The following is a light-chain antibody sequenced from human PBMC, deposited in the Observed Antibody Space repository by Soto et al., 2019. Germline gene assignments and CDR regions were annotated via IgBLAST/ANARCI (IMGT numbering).Light chain of an antibody. CDR1: SSDVGGYDY. J-gene: IGLJ1*01. Sequence: QSALTQPPSASGSPGQSVTISCTGTSSDVGGYDYVSWYQQRPGKAPKHLIHEVTKRPSGVPDRFSGSKSGNTASLTVSGLQAEDEAGYYCCSYAGRTLYVVGTGTKVTVL. CDR3: CSYAGRTLYV. CDR2: EVT. V-gene: IGLV2-8*01.